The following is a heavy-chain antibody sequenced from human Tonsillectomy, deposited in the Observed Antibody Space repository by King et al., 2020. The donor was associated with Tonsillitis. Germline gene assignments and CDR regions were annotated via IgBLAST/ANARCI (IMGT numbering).Heavy chain of an antibody. J-gene: IGHJ3*02. D-gene: IGHD4-17*01. Sequence: VQLVESGAEVKKPGESLRISCKGSGYRFTSYWISWVRQMPGKGLEWMGTIDPSDSYTNYSPSFQGHVTISADKSISPAYLQWSSLKASDTAMYYCARHGDYGSAIGDAFDIWGQGTMVTVSS. CDR3: ARHGDYGSAIGDAFDI. CDR2: IDPSDSYT. V-gene: IGHV5-10-1*03. CDR1: GYRFTSYW.